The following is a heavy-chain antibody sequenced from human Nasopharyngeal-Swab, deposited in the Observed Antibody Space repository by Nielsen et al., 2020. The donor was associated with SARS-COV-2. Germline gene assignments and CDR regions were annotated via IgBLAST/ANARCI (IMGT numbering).Heavy chain of an antibody. V-gene: IGHV4-34*01. J-gene: IGHJ6*03. CDR3: ARVKREWLGIYYYYMDV. CDR2: INHSGST. D-gene: IGHD6-19*01. Sequence: SETLSLTCAVYGGSFSGYYWSWIRQPPGKGLEWIGEINHSGSTNYNPSLKSRVTISVDKSKNQFSLKLSSVTAADTAVYYCARVKREWLGIYYYYMDVWGKGTTVTVSS. CDR1: GGSFSGYY.